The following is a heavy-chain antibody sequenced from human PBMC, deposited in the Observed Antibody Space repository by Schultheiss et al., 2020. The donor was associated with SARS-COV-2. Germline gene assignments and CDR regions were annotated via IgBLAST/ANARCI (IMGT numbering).Heavy chain of an antibody. V-gene: IGHV3-48*02. CDR1: GFTFSSYS. CDR2: ISSSSSTI. D-gene: IGHD3-16*01. J-gene: IGHJ4*02. CDR3: ARESPYDYIWGSSFDY. Sequence: GGSLRLSCAASGFTFSSYSMNWVRQAPGKGLEWVSYISSSSSTIYYADSVKGRFTISRDNAKNSLYLQMNSLRDEDTAVYYCARESPYDYIWGSSFDYWGQGTLVTVSS.